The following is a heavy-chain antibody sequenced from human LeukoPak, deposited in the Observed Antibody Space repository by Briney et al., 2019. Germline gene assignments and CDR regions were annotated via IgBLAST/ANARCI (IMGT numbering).Heavy chain of an antibody. CDR3: ARDTMVRGVNHDAFDI. V-gene: IGHV4-61*01. J-gene: IGHJ3*02. Sequence: SETLSLTCTVSGGSVSSGSYYWSWIRQPPGKGLEWIGYIYYSGSTNYNPSLKSRVTISVDTSKNQISLKLSSVTAADTAVYYCARDTMVRGVNHDAFDIWGQGTMVTVSS. CDR2: IYYSGST. CDR1: GGSVSSGSYY. D-gene: IGHD3-10*01.